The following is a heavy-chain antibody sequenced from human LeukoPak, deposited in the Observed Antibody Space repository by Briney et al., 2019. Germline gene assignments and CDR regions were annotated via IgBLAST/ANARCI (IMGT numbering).Heavy chain of an antibody. CDR2: ISSSSSYI. CDR3: ARSQLGGKYYFDY. D-gene: IGHD7-27*01. CDR1: GFTFSSYS. Sequence: GGSLRLSCAASGFTFSSYSMNWLRHAPGEGVEWVSSISSSSSYIYYADSVRGRFTIPRDNAKNSLYLQMNSLRAEDTAVSYCARSQLGGKYYFDYWGQGTLVTVSS. V-gene: IGHV3-21*01. J-gene: IGHJ4*02.